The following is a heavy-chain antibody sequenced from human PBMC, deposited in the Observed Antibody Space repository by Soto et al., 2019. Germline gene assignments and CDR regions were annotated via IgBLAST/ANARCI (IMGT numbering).Heavy chain of an antibody. V-gene: IGHV3-23*01. CDR3: AKVGDYDFWSGYPYFDY. D-gene: IGHD3-3*01. Sequence: GGSLRLSCVASGFTFISYAMSWVRQAPGKGLEWVSGVSGSGDSTYYADSVKGRFTISRDNSKNTVYLQISSLRAEDTATYYCAKVGDYDFWSGYPYFDYWGQGTLVTVSS. CDR1: GFTFISYA. J-gene: IGHJ4*02. CDR2: VSGSGDST.